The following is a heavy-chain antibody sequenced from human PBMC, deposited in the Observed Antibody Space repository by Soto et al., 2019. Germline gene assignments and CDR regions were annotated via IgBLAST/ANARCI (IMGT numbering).Heavy chain of an antibody. D-gene: IGHD3-22*01. J-gene: IGHJ4*02. CDR3: AKEYDSSGYSPVY. CDR2: ISGSGGST. CDR1: GFTFSSYA. Sequence: PGGSLRLSCAASGFTFSSYAMTWVRQAPGKGLERVSVISGSGGSTYFADSVKGRFTISRDNSKNTLYLQMSSLRAEDTALYYCAKEYDSSGYSPVYWGKGTLVTVSS. V-gene: IGHV3-23*01.